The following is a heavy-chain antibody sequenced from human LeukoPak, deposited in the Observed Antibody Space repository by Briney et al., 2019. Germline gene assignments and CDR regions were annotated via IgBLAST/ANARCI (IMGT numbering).Heavy chain of an antibody. J-gene: IGHJ4*02. CDR2: IWYDGSNE. CDR1: GFTFSSYG. CDR3: AAGDPVSY. V-gene: IGHV3-33*01. D-gene: IGHD4-17*01. Sequence: GGSLRLSCAASGFTFSSYGMHWVRQAPGKGLEWVAVIWYDGSNEYYVDSVKGRFTISRDNSKNTLYLQMNSLRVEDTAVNHCAAGDPVSYWGQGTLVSVSS.